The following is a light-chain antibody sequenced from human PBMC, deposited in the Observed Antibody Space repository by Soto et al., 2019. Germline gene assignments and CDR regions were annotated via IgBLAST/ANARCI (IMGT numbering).Light chain of an antibody. CDR2: GAS. CDR3: QQYGSSLLFT. V-gene: IGKV3-20*01. CDR1: QSVSSSY. J-gene: IGKJ3*01. Sequence: EIVLTQSPGTLSLSPGERATLSCRASQSVSSSYLAWYQQKPGQAPRLLIYGASSRATGIPDRFSGSGSGTDFTLTISRLEPEDVGVYYCQQYGSSLLFTFGPGTKVDIK.